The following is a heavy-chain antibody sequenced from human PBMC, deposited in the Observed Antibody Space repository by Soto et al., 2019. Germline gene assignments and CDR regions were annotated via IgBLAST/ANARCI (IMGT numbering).Heavy chain of an antibody. Sequence: PSETLSLTCTVSGGSISSYYWSWIRQPPGKGLEWIGYIYYSGSTNYNPSLKSRVTISVDTSKNQFSLKLSSVTAADTAVYYCARSRTTVTLSGFQHWGQGTLVTVSS. CDR1: GGSISSYY. CDR3: ARSRTTVTLSGFQH. V-gene: IGHV4-59*01. D-gene: IGHD4-17*01. J-gene: IGHJ1*01. CDR2: IYYSGST.